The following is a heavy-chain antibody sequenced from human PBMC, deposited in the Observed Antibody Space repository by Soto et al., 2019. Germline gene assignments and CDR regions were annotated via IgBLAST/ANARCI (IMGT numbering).Heavy chain of an antibody. CDR2: ISAYNGNT. J-gene: IGHJ5*02. D-gene: IGHD6-19*01. CDR1: GYTFTSYG. Sequence: ASVKVSCKASGYTFTSYGISWVRQAPGQGLEWMGWISAYNGNTNYAQKLQGRVTMTTDTSTSTAYMELRSLRSDDTAVYYCARIFYSSGWNNWFEPWGQGTLVTVSS. V-gene: IGHV1-18*01. CDR3: ARIFYSSGWNNWFEP.